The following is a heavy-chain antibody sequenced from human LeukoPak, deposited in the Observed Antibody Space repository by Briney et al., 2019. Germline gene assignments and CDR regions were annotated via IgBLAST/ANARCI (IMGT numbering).Heavy chain of an antibody. CDR1: GFIFSSKY. J-gene: IGHJ4*01. CDR2: LYSGGST. D-gene: IGHD4-23*01. CDR3: ASGLRWFDY. V-gene: IGHV3-53*01. Sequence: SGGSLRLSCAASGFIFSSKYMSWVRQAPGKGLEWVSVLYSGGSTYYADSVKGRFTISRDNSKNTLYLQMNSLRADDTAVYYCASGLRWFDYWGHGTLVTVSS.